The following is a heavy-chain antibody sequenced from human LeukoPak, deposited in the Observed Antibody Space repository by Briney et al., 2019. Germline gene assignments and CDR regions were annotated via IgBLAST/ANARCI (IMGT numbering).Heavy chain of an antibody. V-gene: IGHV1-18*01. J-gene: IGHJ6*03. D-gene: IGHD4-17*01. CDR3: ARAATVPIYYYYYYYMDV. CDR1: GYTFTSYG. CDR2: ISAYNGNT. Sequence: ASVKVSCEASGYTFTSYGISWVRQAPGQGLEWMGWISAYNGNTNYAQKLQGRVTMTTDTSTSTAYMELRSLRSGDTAVYYCARAATVPIYYYYYYYMDVWGKGTTVTISS.